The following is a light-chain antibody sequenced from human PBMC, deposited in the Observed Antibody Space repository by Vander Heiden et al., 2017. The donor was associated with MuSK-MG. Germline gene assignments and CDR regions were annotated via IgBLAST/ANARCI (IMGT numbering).Light chain of an antibody. CDR3: QQYNSYSQWT. CDR2: DAS. V-gene: IGKV1-5*01. Sequence: IHMTHSPSTLSASVGDRVTITCRASQSISRWLGWYQQKPGRAPKILIYDASSLESGVPSRFSGSGSGTEFTLTISSRQPGDFATYYCQQYNSYSQWTFGQGTKVEIK. J-gene: IGKJ1*01. CDR1: QSISRW.